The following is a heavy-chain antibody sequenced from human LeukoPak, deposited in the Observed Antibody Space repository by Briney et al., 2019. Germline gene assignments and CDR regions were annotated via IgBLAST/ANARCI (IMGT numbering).Heavy chain of an antibody. Sequence: GESLKISCKGSGYTFSNCWIGWVRQMPGKGLEWMGIIYPGDSDTTYSPSFQGQVTISADKSISTAYLQWSSLKASDTAMYYCARQMGYSSGLDAFDIWGQGTMVTVSS. CDR2: IYPGDSDT. V-gene: IGHV5-51*01. D-gene: IGHD6-19*01. CDR3: ARQMGYSSGLDAFDI. J-gene: IGHJ3*02. CDR1: GYTFSNCW.